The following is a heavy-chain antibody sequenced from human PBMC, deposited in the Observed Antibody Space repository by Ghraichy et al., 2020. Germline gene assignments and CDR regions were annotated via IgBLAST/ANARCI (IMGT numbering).Heavy chain of an antibody. D-gene: IGHD1-1*01. J-gene: IGHJ2*01. V-gene: IGHV4-34*01. CDR3: AENWYCYFDI. Sequence: SETLSLTCAVYGGSFSGHYWSWIRQPPGKGLEWIGEINHSGINNYNLSLKSRVTILVDTSQNHLSLKLTSVTAADTAVYSCAENWYCYFDIWGRGTLVTVSS. CDR2: INHSGIN. CDR1: GGSFSGHY.